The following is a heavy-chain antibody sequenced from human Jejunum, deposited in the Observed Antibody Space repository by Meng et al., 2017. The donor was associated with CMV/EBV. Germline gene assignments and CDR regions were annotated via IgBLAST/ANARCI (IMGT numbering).Heavy chain of an antibody. CDR3: AIERGQQLVLFYFDY. D-gene: IGHD6-13*01. Sequence: GFTFSSYAMHWVRQAPGKGLEWVAVISYDGSNKCYADSVKGRFTISRDNSKNTLYLQMNSLRPEDTAVYYCAIERGQQLVLFYFDYWGQGTLVTVSS. J-gene: IGHJ4*02. CDR1: GFTFSSYA. CDR2: ISYDGSNK. V-gene: IGHV3-30-3*01.